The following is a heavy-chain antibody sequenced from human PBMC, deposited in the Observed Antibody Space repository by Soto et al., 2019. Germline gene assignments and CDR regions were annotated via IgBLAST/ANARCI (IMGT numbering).Heavy chain of an antibody. CDR2: ISYDGSNK. CDR3: ARDRDGSSPEGDFDY. D-gene: IGHD6-6*01. CDR1: GFTFSSYA. Sequence: GGSLRLSCAASGFTFSSYAMHWVRQAPGKGLEWVAVISYDGSNKYYADSVKGRFTISRDNSKNTLYLQMNSLRAEDTAVYYCARDRDGSSPEGDFDYWGQGTLVTVSS. J-gene: IGHJ4*02. V-gene: IGHV3-30-3*01.